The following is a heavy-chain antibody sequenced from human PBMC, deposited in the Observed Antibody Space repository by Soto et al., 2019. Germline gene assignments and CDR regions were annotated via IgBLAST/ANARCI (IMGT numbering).Heavy chain of an antibody. J-gene: IGHJ4*02. CDR1: GFTFSSYG. Sequence: QVQLVESGGGVVQPGRSLRLSCAASGFTFSSYGMHWVRQAPGKGLEWVAVISYDGSIKYYADSVKGRFTTSRDNSKNTLYLQMNSLRAEDTAVYYCAKDEASGSKQIDYWGQGTLVTVSS. V-gene: IGHV3-30*18. CDR3: AKDEASGSKQIDY. CDR2: ISYDGSIK. D-gene: IGHD1-26*01.